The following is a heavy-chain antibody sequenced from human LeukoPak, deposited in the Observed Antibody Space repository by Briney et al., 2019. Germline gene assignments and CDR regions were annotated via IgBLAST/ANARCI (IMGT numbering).Heavy chain of an antibody. CDR3: ASNYYDSSGYYYRDY. D-gene: IGHD3-22*01. CDR1: GFTVSGNY. Sequence: GGSLRLSCAASGFTVSGNYMSWVRQAPGKGLEWVSVIYSGGSTYYADSVKGRFTISRHNSKNTLYLQMNSLRAEDTAVYYCASNYYDSSGYYYRDYWGQGTLVTVSS. V-gene: IGHV3-53*04. CDR2: IYSGGST. J-gene: IGHJ4*02.